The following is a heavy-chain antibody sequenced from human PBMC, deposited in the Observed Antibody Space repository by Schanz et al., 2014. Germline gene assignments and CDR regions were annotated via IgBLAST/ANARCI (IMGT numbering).Heavy chain of an antibody. D-gene: IGHD3-9*01. V-gene: IGHV3-23*01. Sequence: DVQLLESGGGLVQPGGSLRLSCAASGFTFNSYAMTWVRQAPGKGLEWVSSISHSGGSKYYADSVKGRFTISRDNSENTLYLQMNSLRAEDMALYYCARDSGPYYDKSMDVWGQGTTVAVSS. J-gene: IGHJ6*02. CDR2: ISHSGGSK. CDR3: ARDSGPYYDKSMDV. CDR1: GFTFNSYA.